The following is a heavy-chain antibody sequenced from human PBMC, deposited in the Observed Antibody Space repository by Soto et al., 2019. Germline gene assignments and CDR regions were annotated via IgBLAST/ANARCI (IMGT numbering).Heavy chain of an antibody. CDR1: GFTFSTYT. D-gene: IGHD3-9*01. CDR3: AKDGLPDGIWTFDS. V-gene: IGHV3-23*01. Sequence: PGGSLRLSCAASGFTFSTYTMNWVRQAPGKGLEWVSGINAPGSPTYYAASVKGRFTVSRDNSKKMLFLQMNSLRDEDTAVYYCAKDGLPDGIWTFDSWGPGTLVTVSS. J-gene: IGHJ4*02. CDR2: INAPGSPT.